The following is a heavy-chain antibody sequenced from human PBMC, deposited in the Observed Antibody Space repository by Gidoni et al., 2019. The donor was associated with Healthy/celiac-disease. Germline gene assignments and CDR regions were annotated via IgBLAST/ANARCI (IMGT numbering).Heavy chain of an antibody. CDR2: IYTSGST. Sequence: QVQLQESGPGLVKPSQTLSLTCTVSGGSISSGSYYWSWIRQPAGKGLEWIGRIYTSGSTNYNPSLKSRVTISVDTSKNQFSLKLSSVTAADTAVYYCARSRFGELFDYWGQGTLVTVSS. J-gene: IGHJ4*02. CDR3: ARSRFGELFDY. D-gene: IGHD3-10*01. V-gene: IGHV4-61*02. CDR1: GGSISSGSYY.